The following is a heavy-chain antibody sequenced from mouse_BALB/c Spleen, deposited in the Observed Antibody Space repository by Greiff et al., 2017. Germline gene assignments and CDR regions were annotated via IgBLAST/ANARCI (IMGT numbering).Heavy chain of an antibody. D-gene: IGHD2-10*01. V-gene: IGHV5-12-1*01. CDR2: ISSGGGST. CDR1: GFAFSSYD. J-gene: IGHJ4*01. Sequence: EVMLVESGGGLVKPGGSLKLSCAASGFAFSSYDMSWVRQTPEKRLEWVAYISSGGGSTYYPDTVKGRFTISRDNAKNTLYLQMSSLKSEDTAMYYCAREAYSYAMDYWGQGTSVTVSS. CDR3: AREAYSYAMDY.